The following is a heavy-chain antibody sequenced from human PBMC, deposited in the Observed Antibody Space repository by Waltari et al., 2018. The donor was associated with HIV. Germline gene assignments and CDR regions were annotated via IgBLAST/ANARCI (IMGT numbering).Heavy chain of an antibody. CDR2: IYRTGTT. D-gene: IGHD3-22*01. CDR3: ARDQDYYDSSGYTCYAFDI. CDR1: ASSISSIYS. J-gene: IGHJ3*02. Sequence: QVQLQESGPRLVKASETLSLTCTVSASSISSIYSWGWFWQPPGKGLQWFGSIYRTGTTYYKPSLKSRVTISADLSKNQFSLKLTSVSAADTAVYYCARDQDYYDSSGYTCYAFDIWGQGTSVTVSS. V-gene: IGHV4-38-2*02.